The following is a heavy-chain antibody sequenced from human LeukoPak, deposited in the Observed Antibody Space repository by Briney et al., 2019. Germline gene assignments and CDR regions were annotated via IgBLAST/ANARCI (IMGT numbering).Heavy chain of an antibody. V-gene: IGHV4-28*01. J-gene: IGHJ5*02. CDR2: IHHSGNRFESGST. CDR3: ARNASSGFFNA. CDR1: GHSIINTYY. D-gene: IGHD6-25*01. Sequence: SETLSLTCTVSGHSIINTYYWGWIRQSPGKGLEWIGSIHHSGNRFESGSTHHNPSLRSRVTVSADTSKNQFSLTLRSVTAADTAVYFCARNASSGFFNAWGRGTLVIVSS.